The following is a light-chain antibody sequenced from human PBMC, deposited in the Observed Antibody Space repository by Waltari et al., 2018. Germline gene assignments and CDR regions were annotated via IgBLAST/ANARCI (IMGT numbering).Light chain of an antibody. CDR3: QQHYATPRT. CDR1: QSLFYNFNNKSL. CDR2: WAS. Sequence: DIVMTQSPDSLAVPLGDRATITCKSSQSLFYNFNNKSLLAWYQQKPGQPPKMLIYWASSRESGVPARFSGGGSGTDFTLTISSLQAEDVALYYCQQHYATPRTFGQGTKVEI. J-gene: IGKJ1*01. V-gene: IGKV4-1*01.